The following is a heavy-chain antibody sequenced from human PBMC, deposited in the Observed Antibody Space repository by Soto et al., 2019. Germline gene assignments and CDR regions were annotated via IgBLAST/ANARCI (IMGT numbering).Heavy chain of an antibody. CDR1: GFTFRSYG. CDR3: AKGDLDTSMAMAFDY. D-gene: IGHD5-18*01. Sequence: QVQLVESGGGVVQSGTSLRLSCAASGFTFRSYGLHWVRRAPGKGLEWVAVISYDGSNTFYTDSVKGRFTISRDNFKNTLYLQMDSLRTEDTAVYYCAKGDLDTSMAMAFDYWGQGTLVTVSS. J-gene: IGHJ4*02. CDR2: ISYDGSNT. V-gene: IGHV3-30*18.